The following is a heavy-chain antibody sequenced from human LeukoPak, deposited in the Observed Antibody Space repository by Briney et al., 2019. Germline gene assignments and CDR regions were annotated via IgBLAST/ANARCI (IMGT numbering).Heavy chain of an antibody. D-gene: IGHD4-17*01. CDR2: IYTSGST. CDR1: GGSISSGSYY. Sequence: SQTLSLTCTASGGSISSGSYYWSWIRQPAGKGLEWIGRIYTSGSTNYNPSLKSRVTISVDTSKNQFSLKLSSVTAADTAVYYCARDNNYGDYVIFDYWSQGTLVTVSS. CDR3: ARDNNYGDYVIFDY. V-gene: IGHV4-61*02. J-gene: IGHJ4*02.